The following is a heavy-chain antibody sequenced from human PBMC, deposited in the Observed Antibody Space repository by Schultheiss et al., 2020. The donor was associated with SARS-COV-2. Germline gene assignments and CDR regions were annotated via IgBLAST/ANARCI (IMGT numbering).Heavy chain of an antibody. CDR3: AREPDSILTGYFSGSYYYGMDV. CDR2: TYYRSKWYN. CDR1: GDSVSSNSAA. Sequence: SQTLSLTCAISGDSVSSNSAAWNWIRQSPSRGLEWLGRTYYRSKWYNDYAVSVKSRITINPDTSKNQFSLKLSSVTAADTAVYYCAREPDSILTGYFSGSYYYGMDVWGQGTTVTVSS. V-gene: IGHV6-1*01. D-gene: IGHD3-9*01. J-gene: IGHJ6*02.